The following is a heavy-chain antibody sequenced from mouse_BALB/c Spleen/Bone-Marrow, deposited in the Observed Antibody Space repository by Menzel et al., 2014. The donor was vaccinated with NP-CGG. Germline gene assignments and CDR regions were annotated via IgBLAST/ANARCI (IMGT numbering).Heavy chain of an antibody. CDR1: GYTFTSYW. CDR3: AYYRYDVNY. J-gene: IGHJ2*01. CDR2: IAPGSGST. D-gene: IGHD2-14*01. Sequence: DLVKPGASVKLSCKASGYTFTSYWINWIKRRPGQGLEWIGRIAPGSGSTYYNEMFKGKAILTVDTSSSTAYTQLSSLSSEDSAVYFCAYYRYDVNYWGRGTALTVSS. V-gene: IGHV1S41*01.